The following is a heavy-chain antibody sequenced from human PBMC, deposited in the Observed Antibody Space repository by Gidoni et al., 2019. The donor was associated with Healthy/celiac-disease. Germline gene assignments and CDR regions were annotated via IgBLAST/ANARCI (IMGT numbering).Heavy chain of an antibody. CDR2: IKQDGSEK. CDR1: GFTFSSYW. Sequence: EVQLVESGGGLVQPGGSLRLSCAASGFTFSSYWMSWVRQAPGKGLEWVANIKQDGSEKYYVDSVKGRFTISRDNAKNSLYLQMNSLRAEDTAVYYCARYGPTTIFGVVIMEAYFDYWGQGTLVTVSS. V-gene: IGHV3-7*03. CDR3: ARYGPTTIFGVVIMEAYFDY. D-gene: IGHD3-3*01. J-gene: IGHJ4*02.